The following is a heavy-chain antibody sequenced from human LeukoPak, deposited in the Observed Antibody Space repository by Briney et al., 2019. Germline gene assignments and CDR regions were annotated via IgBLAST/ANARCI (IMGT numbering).Heavy chain of an antibody. V-gene: IGHV4-59*08. Sequence: SETLSLTCTVSGGSISSYYWSWIRQPPGKGLEWIGYIYYSGNTNYNPSLKSRVTISVEKSKNQFSLELSSVTAADTAVYYCARHRYGMDVWGQGTTVTVSS. CDR2: IYYSGNT. CDR1: GGSISSYY. J-gene: IGHJ6*02. CDR3: ARHRYGMDV.